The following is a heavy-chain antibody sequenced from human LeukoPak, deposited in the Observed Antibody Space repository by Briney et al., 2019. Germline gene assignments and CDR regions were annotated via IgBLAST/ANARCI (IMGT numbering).Heavy chain of an antibody. CDR1: GGSISSYY. Sequence: SETLSLTSSVSGGSISSYYWSWIRQPPGKGLEWIGYIYYSGNTRYSPSLMSRVTISVDMSKNHFSLKLTSVTAADTAVYYCARHEVGYCSGGSCPYYFDSWGQGTLVTVSS. V-gene: IGHV4-59*08. J-gene: IGHJ4*02. CDR3: ARHEVGYCSGGSCPYYFDS. CDR2: IYYSGNT. D-gene: IGHD2-15*01.